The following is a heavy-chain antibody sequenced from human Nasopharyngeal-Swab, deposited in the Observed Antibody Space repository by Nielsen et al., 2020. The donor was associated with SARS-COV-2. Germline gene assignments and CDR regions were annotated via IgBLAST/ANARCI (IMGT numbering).Heavy chain of an antibody. CDR2: MSYDGSNK. V-gene: IGHV3-30-3*01. D-gene: IGHD6-13*01. J-gene: IGHJ3*02. Sequence: GESLKISCAASGFTFSSYAMHWVRQAPGKGLEWVAFMSYDGSNKYYADSVKGRFTISRDNSNNTLYLQMSSLRPEDTAVYFCARARPRLSRSIAAAGLDTFDIRGQGTMVTVSS. CDR3: ARARPRLSRSIAAAGLDTFDI. CDR1: GFTFSSYA.